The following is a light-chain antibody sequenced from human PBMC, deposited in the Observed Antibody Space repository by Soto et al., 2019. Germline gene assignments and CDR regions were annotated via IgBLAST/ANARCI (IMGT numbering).Light chain of an antibody. Sequence: DIQMTQSPSTLSASVGDRVTITCRASQSLNSWLVWYQQKPGKVPKLLIYKASRLQSGVPSRFSGSESGTEFTLTISSLQPDDFGTYYCQQYSSYPLTFGGGTKVEIK. CDR1: QSLNSW. CDR3: QQYSSYPLT. CDR2: KAS. J-gene: IGKJ4*01. V-gene: IGKV1-5*03.